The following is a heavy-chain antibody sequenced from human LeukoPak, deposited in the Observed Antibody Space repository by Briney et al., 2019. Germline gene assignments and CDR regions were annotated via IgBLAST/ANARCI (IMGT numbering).Heavy chain of an antibody. J-gene: IGHJ6*03. CDR2: IIPIFGTA. Sequence: ASVKVSCKASGGTFSSYAISWVRQAPGQGLEWMGGIIPIFGTANYAQKFQGRVTITADESTSTAYMELSSLRSGDTAVYYCARGGHYDFWSGYSYYYYMDVWGKGTTVTVSS. D-gene: IGHD3-3*01. CDR1: GGTFSSYA. V-gene: IGHV1-69*13. CDR3: ARGGHYDFWSGYSYYYYMDV.